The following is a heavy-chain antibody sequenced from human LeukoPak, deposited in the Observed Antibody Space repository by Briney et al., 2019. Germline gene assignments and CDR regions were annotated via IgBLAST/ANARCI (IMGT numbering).Heavy chain of an antibody. Sequence: SVKVSCKASGGTFSSYAISWVRQAPGQGLEWMGGIIPIFGTANYAQKFQGRVTITTDESTSTAYMELSSLRPEDAAVYYCARSLKVGAQGYYYYYMDVWGKGTTVTVSS. J-gene: IGHJ6*03. CDR1: GGTFSSYA. V-gene: IGHV1-69*05. CDR2: IIPIFGTA. D-gene: IGHD1-26*01. CDR3: ARSLKVGAQGYYYYYMDV.